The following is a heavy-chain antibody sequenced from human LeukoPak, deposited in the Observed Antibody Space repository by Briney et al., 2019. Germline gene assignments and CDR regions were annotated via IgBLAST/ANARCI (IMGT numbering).Heavy chain of an antibody. CDR3: AKNFMVRGVSPFDY. J-gene: IGHJ4*02. CDR1: GFTFSSYA. CDR2: ISGSGGST. D-gene: IGHD3-10*01. V-gene: IGHV3-23*01. Sequence: GGSLRLSCAASGFTFSSYAMSWVRQAPGKGLEWVSAISGSGGSTYYADSVKGRFTISRDNSKSTLYLQMNSLRAEDTAVYYCAKNFMVRGVSPFDYWGQGTLVTVSS.